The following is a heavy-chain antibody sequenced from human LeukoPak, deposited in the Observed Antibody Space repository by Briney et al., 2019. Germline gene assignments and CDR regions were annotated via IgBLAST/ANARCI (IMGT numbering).Heavy chain of an antibody. CDR1: GGTFSSYA. J-gene: IGHJ5*02. Sequence: SVKVSCKASGGTFSSYAISWVRQAPGQGLEWMGGIIPIFGTANYAQKFQGRVTITTDESTSTAYMELSSQRSEDTAVYYCAREGHSSGYYYVEFDPWGQGTLVTVSS. CDR2: IIPIFGTA. CDR3: AREGHSSGYYYVEFDP. D-gene: IGHD3-22*01. V-gene: IGHV1-69*05.